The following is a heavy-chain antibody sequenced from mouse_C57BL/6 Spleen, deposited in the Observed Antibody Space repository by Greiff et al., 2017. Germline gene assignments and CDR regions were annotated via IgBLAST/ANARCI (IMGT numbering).Heavy chain of an antibody. CDR2: ISNGGGST. D-gene: IGHD2-12*01. J-gene: IGHJ4*01. CDR3: ARHLTTAMDY. V-gene: IGHV5-12*01. CDR1: GFTFSDYY. Sequence: DVMLVESGGGLVQPGGSLKLSCAASGFTFSDYYMYWVRQTPEKRLEWVAYISNGGGSTYYPDTVKGRFTISRDNAKNTLYLQMSRLKSEDTAMYYCARHLTTAMDYWGQGTSVTVSS.